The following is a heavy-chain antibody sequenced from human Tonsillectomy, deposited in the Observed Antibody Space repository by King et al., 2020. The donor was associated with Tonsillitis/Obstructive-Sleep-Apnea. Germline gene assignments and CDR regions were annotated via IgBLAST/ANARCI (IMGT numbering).Heavy chain of an antibody. CDR2: SSGSGNTI. CDR1: GCTFNFDS. Sequence: VQLVESGGGLIQPGGSLRLSCAASGCTFNFDSMDWVRQAPGKRLEGVSYSSGSGNTIYYADSVKGRFTISRDNAKSYLYLQMNRLRDEDTAVYYCTRDIRGNYDFWSGYPGYWGQGTLVTVSS. J-gene: IGHJ4*02. V-gene: IGHV3-48*02. D-gene: IGHD3-3*01. CDR3: TRDIRGNYDFWSGYPGY.